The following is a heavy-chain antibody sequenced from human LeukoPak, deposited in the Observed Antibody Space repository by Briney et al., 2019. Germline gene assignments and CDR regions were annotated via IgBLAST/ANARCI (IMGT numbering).Heavy chain of an antibody. D-gene: IGHD2-15*01. Sequence: PGGSLRLSCTASGFTFSSCWMTWVRQAPGKGLEWVANIEPAGSATYYVDSVKGRFTISRDNAKNLLYLQMNSLRAEDSAVYHCGRFGYVAAVDSWGQGALVTVSS. V-gene: IGHV3-7*01. J-gene: IGHJ4*02. CDR1: GFTFSSCW. CDR2: IEPAGSAT. CDR3: GRFGYVAAVDS.